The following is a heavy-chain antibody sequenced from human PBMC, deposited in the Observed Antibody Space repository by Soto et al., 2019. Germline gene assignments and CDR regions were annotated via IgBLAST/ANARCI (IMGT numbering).Heavy chain of an antibody. Sequence: VQLVESGGGVVQPGRSLRLSCAASGFTFSDYAMHWVRQAPGKGLEWVAVVSHDGRNTHYADSVKGGFTISRDSSKNTVSLEMTSLGAEDTAVYYCAKGGRQWLVTSDFNYWGQGALVTVSS. CDR2: VSHDGRNT. CDR1: GFTFSDYA. D-gene: IGHD6-19*01. J-gene: IGHJ4*02. V-gene: IGHV3-30*18. CDR3: AKGGRQWLVTSDFNY.